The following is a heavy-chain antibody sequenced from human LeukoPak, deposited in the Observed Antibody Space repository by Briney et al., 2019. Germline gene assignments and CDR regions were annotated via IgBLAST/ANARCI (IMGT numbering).Heavy chain of an antibody. V-gene: IGHV3-21*01. CDR2: ISSSSSDI. CDR1: GFTFSSYS. J-gene: IGHJ4*02. Sequence: GGSLRLSCAASGFTFSSYSMNWVRQAPGEGLEWVSSISSSSSDIYYADSVKGRFTISRDNARNSLFLQMNSLRAEDTAIYFCARDLTYYDSSAFYHYFDYWGQGALVTVSS. CDR3: ARDLTYYDSSAFYHYFDY. D-gene: IGHD3-22*01.